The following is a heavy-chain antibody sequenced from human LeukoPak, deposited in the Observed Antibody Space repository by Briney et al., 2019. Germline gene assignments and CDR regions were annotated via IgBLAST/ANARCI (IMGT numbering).Heavy chain of an antibody. D-gene: IGHD3/OR15-3a*01. V-gene: IGHV3-48*02. CDR3: ARAFGLTDY. J-gene: IGHJ4*02. Sequence: PGGSLRLSCAASGFTVSSYSMNWVRQAPGKGLEWVSYISSSSTIYYADSVKGRLTISRDNAKNSLYLQMNSLRDEDTAVYYCARAFGLTDYWGQGTLVTVSS. CDR2: ISSSSTI. CDR1: GFTVSSYS.